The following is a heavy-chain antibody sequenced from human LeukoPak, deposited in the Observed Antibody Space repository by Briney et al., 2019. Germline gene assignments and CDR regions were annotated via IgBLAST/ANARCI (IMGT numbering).Heavy chain of an antibody. D-gene: IGHD1-26*01. J-gene: IGHJ4*02. Sequence: PSETLSLTCTVSGGSISSYYWSWIRQPPGKGLEWIGYIYYSGSTNYNPSLESRVAISVDTSKNQFSLKTRSVTAADTAVYYCAKMTGSYSHPFDYWGQGTLVTVSS. CDR2: IYYSGST. V-gene: IGHV4-59*08. CDR3: AKMTGSYSHPFDY. CDR1: GGSISSYY.